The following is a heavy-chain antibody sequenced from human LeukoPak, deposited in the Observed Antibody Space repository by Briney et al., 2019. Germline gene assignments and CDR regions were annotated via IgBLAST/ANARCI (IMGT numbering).Heavy chain of an antibody. CDR1: GYTFTSYG. J-gene: IGHJ5*02. D-gene: IGHD2-2*01. V-gene: IGHV1-18*01. CDR2: ISAYNGNT. Sequence: ASVKVSCKASGYTFTSYGISWVRQAPGQGLEWMGWISAYNGNTNYAQKLQGRVTMTTDTSTSTAYMELRSLRSDDTAVYYCARDPYCSSNRCYGWFDPWGQGTLVTVSS. CDR3: ARDPYCSSNRCYGWFDP.